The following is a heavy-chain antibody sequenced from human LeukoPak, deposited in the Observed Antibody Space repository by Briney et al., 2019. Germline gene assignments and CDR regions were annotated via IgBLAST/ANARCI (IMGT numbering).Heavy chain of an antibody. CDR2: IRSGGST. D-gene: IGHD3-10*01. Sequence: GGSLRLSCAASGFTFSNAWMNWVRQAPGKGLEWVSVIRSGGSTVYADSVKGRFTISRDNSKNTLYHQLNSLRAEDTAVYYCAREGSGRTAYNDGLDVWGQGTMVTVSS. CDR3: AREGSGRTAYNDGLDV. CDR1: GFTFSNAW. V-gene: IGHV3-53*01. J-gene: IGHJ3*01.